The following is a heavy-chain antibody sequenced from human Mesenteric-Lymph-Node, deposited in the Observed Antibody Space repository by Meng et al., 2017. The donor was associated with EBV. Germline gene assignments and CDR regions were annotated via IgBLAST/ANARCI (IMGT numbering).Heavy chain of an antibody. CDR1: GDSFSAYY. J-gene: IGHJ4*02. Sequence: QVQLQQWGEGLLKPSETLSLPCDVYGDSFSAYYWGWIRQPPGRGLEWIGDVIHSGNTSYSPSLKSRVTISVDTSKRQFSLKLRSMTAADTAVYYCATGWGKANYWGQGTLVPSPQ. V-gene: IGHV4-34*12. D-gene: IGHD3-16*01. CDR2: VIHSGNT. CDR3: ATGWGKANY.